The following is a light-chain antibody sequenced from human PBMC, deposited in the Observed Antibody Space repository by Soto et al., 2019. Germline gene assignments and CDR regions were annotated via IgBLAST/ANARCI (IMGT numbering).Light chain of an antibody. Sequence: EIVLTQSPATLSLSPGERATLSCRASQSVSSYLAWYQQKPGQAPRLLIYHASNLATGIPARFSGSGSGTDFTLTISSLEPEDFAVYYCQQRSNWPSTFGGGTKVEIK. CDR2: HAS. V-gene: IGKV3-11*01. J-gene: IGKJ4*01. CDR3: QQRSNWPST. CDR1: QSVSSY.